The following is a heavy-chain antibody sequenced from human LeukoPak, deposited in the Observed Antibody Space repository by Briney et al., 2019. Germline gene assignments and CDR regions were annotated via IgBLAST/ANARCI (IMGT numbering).Heavy chain of an antibody. D-gene: IGHD3-10*01. CDR1: GGSISSGGYS. CDR3: ARGAMVRGTDY. Sequence: SETLSLTCAVSGGSISSGGYSWSWIRQPPGKGLEWIGYIYHSGSTNYNPSLKSRVTISVDKSKNQFSLKLSSVTAADTAVYYCARGAMVRGTDYWGQGTLVTVSS. CDR2: IYHSGST. J-gene: IGHJ4*02. V-gene: IGHV4-30-2*01.